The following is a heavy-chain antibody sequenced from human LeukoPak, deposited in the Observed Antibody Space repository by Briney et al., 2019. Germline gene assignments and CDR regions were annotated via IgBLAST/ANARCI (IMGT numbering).Heavy chain of an antibody. J-gene: IGHJ5*02. D-gene: IGHD6-13*01. CDR3: ARALGIAAAGTGWFDP. CDR2: ISYDGSNK. Sequence: PGGSLRLSCAASGFTFSSYAMHWVRQAPGKGLEWVAVISYDGSNKYYPDSVKGRFTISRDNSKNTLYLQMNSLRAEDTAVYYCARALGIAAAGTGWFDPWGQGTLVTVSS. V-gene: IGHV3-30-3*01. CDR1: GFTFSSYA.